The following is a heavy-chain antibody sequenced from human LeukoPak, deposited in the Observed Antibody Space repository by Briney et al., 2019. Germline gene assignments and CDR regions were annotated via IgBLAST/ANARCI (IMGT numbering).Heavy chain of an antibody. Sequence: ASVKVSCKASGYTFTGHYMHWVRQAPGQGLEWMGWINPNSGGTKYAQKFQGRVTMTRDTSISTAYLQWSSLKASDTAMYYCARVGCSAGRCNRGAFDYWGQGTLVTVSS. CDR2: INPNSGGT. CDR3: ARVGCSAGRCNRGAFDY. V-gene: IGHV1-2*02. CDR1: GYTFTGHY. J-gene: IGHJ4*02. D-gene: IGHD2-15*01.